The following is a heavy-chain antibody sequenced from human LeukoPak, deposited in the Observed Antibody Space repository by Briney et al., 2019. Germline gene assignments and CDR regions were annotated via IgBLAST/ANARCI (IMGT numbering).Heavy chain of an antibody. V-gene: IGHV4-38-2*02. CDR3: ARSAYDSSGYYNGLFDY. CDR1: GYSISSGYY. CDR2: IYHSGST. D-gene: IGHD3-22*01. Sequence: PSQTLSLTCTVSGYSISSGYYWGWIRQPPGKGLEWIGSIYHSGSTYYNPSLKSRVTISVDTSKNQFSLKLSSVTAADTAVYYCARSAYDSSGYYNGLFDYWGQGTLVTVSS. J-gene: IGHJ4*02.